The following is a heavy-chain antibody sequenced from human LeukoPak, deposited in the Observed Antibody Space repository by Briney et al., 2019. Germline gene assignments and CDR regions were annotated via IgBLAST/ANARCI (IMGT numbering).Heavy chain of an antibody. D-gene: IGHD1-26*01. CDR2: IYSGGST. CDR3: AKGRVGGATVFDY. J-gene: IGHJ4*02. V-gene: IGHV3-66*01. CDR1: GFTVSNSY. Sequence: GGSLRLSCAVSGFTVSNSYMSWVRQAPGEGLEWVSAIYSGGSTYYADSVKGRFTISRDNSKNTLYLQMNSLRAEDTAVYYCAKGRVGGATVFDYWGQGTLVTVSS.